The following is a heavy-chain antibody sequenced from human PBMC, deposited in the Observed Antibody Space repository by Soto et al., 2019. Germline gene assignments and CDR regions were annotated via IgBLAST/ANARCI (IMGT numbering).Heavy chain of an antibody. Sequence: GGSLRLSCAASGFTFDDYAMHWVRQAPGKGLEWVSGISWNSGSIGYADSVKGRFTISRDNAKNSLYLQMNSLRAEDTALYYCAKDTSLSSSGYYYYGMDVWGQGTTVTVSS. V-gene: IGHV3-9*01. D-gene: IGHD6-6*01. J-gene: IGHJ6*02. CDR1: GFTFDDYA. CDR2: ISWNSGSI. CDR3: AKDTSLSSSGYYYYGMDV.